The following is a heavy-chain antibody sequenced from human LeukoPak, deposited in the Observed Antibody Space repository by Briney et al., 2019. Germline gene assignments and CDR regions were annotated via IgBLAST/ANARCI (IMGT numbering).Heavy chain of an antibody. Sequence: GSLRLSCAASGFTFSSYSINWVRQAPGKGLEWVSSISSSSSYIYYADSVKGRFTISRDNAKNSLYLQMNSLRAEDTAVYYCARELRGGLRYYFDYWGQGILVTVSS. V-gene: IGHV3-21*01. CDR1: GFTFSSYS. CDR2: ISSSSSYI. D-gene: IGHD3-10*01. CDR3: ARELRGGLRYYFDY. J-gene: IGHJ4*02.